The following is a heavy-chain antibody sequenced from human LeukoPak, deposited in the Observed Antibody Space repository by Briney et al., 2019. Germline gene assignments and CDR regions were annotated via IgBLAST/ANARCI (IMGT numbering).Heavy chain of an antibody. CDR1: GDSINKYY. V-gene: IGHV4-59*01. J-gene: IGHJ4*02. CDR3: ARGTYYDFWSGEGLFDF. CDR2: IYFHGST. Sequence: SETLSLTCTVSGDSINKYYWNWIRQPPGKGLEWIGYIYFHGSTNYNPSLKSRVTILVDPSKNQFSLSLNSVTAADTAVYYCARGTYYDFWSGEGLFDFWGQGTLVTVSS. D-gene: IGHD3-3*01.